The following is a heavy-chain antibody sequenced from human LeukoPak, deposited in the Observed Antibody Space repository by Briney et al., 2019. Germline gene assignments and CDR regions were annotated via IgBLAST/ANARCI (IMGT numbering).Heavy chain of an antibody. CDR1: GGSISSYY. Sequence: PSETLSLTCTVSGGSISSYYWSWLRQPPGKGLEWLGYIYYSGSTNYNPSLKSRVTISVDTSKNQFSLKLSSVTAADTAVYYCARRHITIFGVVMDYWGQGTLVTVSS. CDR3: ARRHITIFGVVMDY. D-gene: IGHD3-3*01. CDR2: IYYSGST. V-gene: IGHV4-59*01. J-gene: IGHJ4*02.